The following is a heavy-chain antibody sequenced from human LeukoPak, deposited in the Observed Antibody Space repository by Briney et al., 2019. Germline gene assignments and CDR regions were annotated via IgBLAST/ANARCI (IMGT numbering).Heavy chain of an antibody. D-gene: IGHD4-23*01. Sequence: GGSLRLSCAASRFTFSSYCMSWLRQAPGKGLELVANIKQDGSEKYYVDSVKGRFTISKDNAKNSLYLQMNSLRAEDTAVYYCARDGSMVVTDWGQGTLVTVSS. CDR2: IKQDGSEK. J-gene: IGHJ4*02. V-gene: IGHV3-7*01. CDR1: RFTFSSYC. CDR3: ARDGSMVVTD.